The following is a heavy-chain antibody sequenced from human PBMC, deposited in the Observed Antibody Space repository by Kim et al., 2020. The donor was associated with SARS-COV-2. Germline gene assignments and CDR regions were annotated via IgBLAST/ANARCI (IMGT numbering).Heavy chain of an antibody. CDR2: ISSDGSYK. Sequence: ISSDGSYKYHADSLKGRFTVSRDNSENTLYLQMNSLKTEDTAVYSCANRDYWGQGTLVTVSS. J-gene: IGHJ4*02. CDR3: ANRDY. V-gene: IGHV3-30*18.